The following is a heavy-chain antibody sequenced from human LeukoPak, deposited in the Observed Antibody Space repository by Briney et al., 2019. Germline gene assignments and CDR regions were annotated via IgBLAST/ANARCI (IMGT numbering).Heavy chain of an antibody. V-gene: IGHV3-15*01. CDR1: GFTFSNAW. CDR2: IKSKTDGGTT. CDR3: ATDRPYYDN. J-gene: IGHJ4*02. Sequence: TGGSLRLSCAASGFTFSNAWMSWVRQAPGKGLEWVCRIKSKTDGGTTDYAAPVKGRFTISRDDSKNTLYLQMNSLKTEDTAVYYCATDRPYYDNWGQGTLVTVSS.